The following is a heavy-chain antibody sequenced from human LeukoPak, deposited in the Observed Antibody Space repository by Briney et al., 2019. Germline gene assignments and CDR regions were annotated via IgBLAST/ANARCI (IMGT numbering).Heavy chain of an antibody. V-gene: IGHV1-2*02. CDR1: GYTFSDYY. CDR3: AKGRGFRVWDPWDN. D-gene: IGHD3-16*01. Sequence: ASVKVSCKASGYTFSDYYMHWVRQAPGQGLECMGWINPNSGGTNYAQKFQGRVTMTRDTSISTAYMELSRLRSDDTAVYYCAKGRGFRVWDPWDNWGQGTLITVSS. J-gene: IGHJ4*02. CDR2: INPNSGGT.